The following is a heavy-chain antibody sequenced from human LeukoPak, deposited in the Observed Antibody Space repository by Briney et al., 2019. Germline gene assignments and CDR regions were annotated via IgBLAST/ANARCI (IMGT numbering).Heavy chain of an antibody. CDR1: GFTFSGSA. CDR3: ARDHLVGANS. Sequence: GGSLTLSGAASGFTFSGSAMHWVRQASGKGLEWVGRIRSKANSYATAYAASVKGRFTISRDGSKNTAYLQMNSLKTEDTAVYYCARDHLVGANSWGQGTLVTVSS. D-gene: IGHD1-26*01. CDR2: IRSKANSYAT. J-gene: IGHJ4*02. V-gene: IGHV3-73*01.